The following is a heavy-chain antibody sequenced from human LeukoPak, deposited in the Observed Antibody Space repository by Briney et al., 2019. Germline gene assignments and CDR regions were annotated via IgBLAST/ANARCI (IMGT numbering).Heavy chain of an antibody. J-gene: IGHJ3*02. CDR3: ASRLRAREIAAAELGFVFDI. D-gene: IGHD6-13*01. CDR1: GGSISSYY. V-gene: IGHV4-59*08. CDR2: IYYSGST. Sequence: SETLSLTCTVSGGSISSYYWSWIRQPPGKGLEWIGYIYYSGSTNYNPSLKSRVTISVDTSKNQFSLKLSSVTAADTAVYYCASRLRAREIAAAELGFVFDIWGQGTMVTVSS.